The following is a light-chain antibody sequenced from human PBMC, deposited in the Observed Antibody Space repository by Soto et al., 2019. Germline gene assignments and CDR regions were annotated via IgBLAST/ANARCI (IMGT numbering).Light chain of an antibody. V-gene: IGKV3-15*01. CDR2: GAS. J-gene: IGKJ1*01. Sequence: EIVMTQSPATLSVSPGERVTLSCRASQFISNSLAWYQQRPGQPPRLLIYGASTRAAGISARFSGSGSGTEFTLTISSLQSEDSAVYYCQQSSNWPRTFGQGTKVDIK. CDR1: QFISNS. CDR3: QQSSNWPRT.